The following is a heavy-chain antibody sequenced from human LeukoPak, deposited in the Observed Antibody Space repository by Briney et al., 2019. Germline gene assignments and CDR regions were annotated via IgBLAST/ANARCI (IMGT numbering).Heavy chain of an antibody. CDR3: ARRGYGYGYLDY. Sequence: GGSLRLSCTASGFIFGDYSMSWVRQAPGKGLEWVAFIRTKVYGGTTEYAASVKGRFTISRDDSESIAYLQMNSLKTEDTAVYCCARRGYGYGYLDYWGQGTLVTVSS. D-gene: IGHD5-18*01. V-gene: IGHV3-49*04. J-gene: IGHJ4*02. CDR2: IRTKVYGGTT. CDR1: GFIFGDYS.